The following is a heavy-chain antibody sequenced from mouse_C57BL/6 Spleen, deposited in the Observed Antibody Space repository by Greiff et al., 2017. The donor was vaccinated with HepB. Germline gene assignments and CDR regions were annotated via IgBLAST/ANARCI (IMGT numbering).Heavy chain of an antibody. CDR1: GYTFTSYW. CDR2: IDPSDSYT. Sequence: VQLQQPGAELVRPGTSVKLSCKASGYTFTSYWMHWVKQRPGQGLEWIGVIDPSDSYTNYNQKFKGKATLTVDTSSSTAYMQLSSLTSEDSAVYYCARPLSTTVVATPKYFDVWGTGTTVTVSS. V-gene: IGHV1-59*01. CDR3: ARPLSTTVVATPKYFDV. D-gene: IGHD1-1*01. J-gene: IGHJ1*03.